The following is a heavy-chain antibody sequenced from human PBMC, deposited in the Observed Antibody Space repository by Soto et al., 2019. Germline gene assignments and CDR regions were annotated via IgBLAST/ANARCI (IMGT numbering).Heavy chain of an antibody. CDR3: ARDCSGGSCYSPIEAFDI. D-gene: IGHD2-15*01. CDR1: GFTFSSYS. Sequence: PGGSLRLSCAASGFTFSSYSMNWVRQAPGKGLEWVSSISSSSSYIYYADSVKGRFTISRDNAKNSLYLQMNSLRAEDTAVYYCARDCSGGSCYSPIEAFDIWGQGTMVTVSS. J-gene: IGHJ3*02. V-gene: IGHV3-21*01. CDR2: ISSSSSYI.